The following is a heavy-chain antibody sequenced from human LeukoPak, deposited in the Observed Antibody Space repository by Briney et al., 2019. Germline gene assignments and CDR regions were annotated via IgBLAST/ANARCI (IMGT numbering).Heavy chain of an antibody. CDR3: ARGPDGSGTNAFDV. V-gene: IGHV3-48*02. J-gene: IGHJ3*01. D-gene: IGHD3-10*01. Sequence: GGSLGLSCAASGFSFSRYGMNWVRQAPGKGLDWASYISGGSSIMYYADSVKGRFTISRDNAKNSLYLQMNSLRDADTAVYYCARGPDGSGTNAFDVWGQGAMVTVSS. CDR1: GFSFSRYG. CDR2: ISGGSSIM.